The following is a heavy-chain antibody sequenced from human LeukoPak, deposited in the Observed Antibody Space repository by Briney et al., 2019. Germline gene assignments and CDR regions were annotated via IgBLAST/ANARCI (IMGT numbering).Heavy chain of an antibody. Sequence: PGGSLRLSCAASGFTFSSYEMNWVRQAPGKGLEWVSSISSSSSYIYYADSVKGRFTISRDNAKNSLYLQMNTLRAEDTAVYYCARSSGSYRPFDSWGQGTLVTVSS. CDR3: ARSSGSYRPFDS. CDR2: ISSSSSYI. CDR1: GFTFSSYE. D-gene: IGHD3-22*01. V-gene: IGHV3-21*01. J-gene: IGHJ4*02.